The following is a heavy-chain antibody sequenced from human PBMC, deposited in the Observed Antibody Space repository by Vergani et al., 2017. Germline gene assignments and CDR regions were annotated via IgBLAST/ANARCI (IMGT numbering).Heavy chain of an antibody. CDR3: ARGVGYCSGGSCYYLDY. CDR1: GGSFSGYY. V-gene: IGHV4-34*01. Sequence: QVQLQQWGAGLLKPSETLSLTCAVYGGSFSGYYWSWIRQPPGKGLEWIGEINHSGSTNYKPSLKSRVTISVDTYKNQFYLKLSSVTAADTAVYYCARGVGYCSGGSCYYLDYWGQGTLVTVSS. D-gene: IGHD2-15*01. J-gene: IGHJ4*02. CDR2: INHSGST.